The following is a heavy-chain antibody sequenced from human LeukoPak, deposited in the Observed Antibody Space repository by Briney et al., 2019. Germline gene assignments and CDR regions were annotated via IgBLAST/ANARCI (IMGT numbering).Heavy chain of an antibody. Sequence: GGSLRLSCAGSGFTFSDYAMHWVRQAPGKGLQWVAFISFDGNNEYYVESVKGRFTISRDNAKNILFLQMNSLRAEDTAIYYCARSPEWDLTNLDSWGQGTLVTVS. CDR1: GFTFSDYA. CDR3: ARSPEWDLTNLDS. CDR2: ISFDGNNE. V-gene: IGHV3-30*04. J-gene: IGHJ4*02. D-gene: IGHD1-26*01.